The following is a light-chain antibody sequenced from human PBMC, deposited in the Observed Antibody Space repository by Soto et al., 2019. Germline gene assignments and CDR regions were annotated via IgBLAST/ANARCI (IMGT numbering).Light chain of an antibody. CDR2: YAS. CDR3: QHYSNCPQT. V-gene: IGKV3-15*01. CDR1: ESVHRN. J-gene: IGKJ3*01. Sequence: EMVMTQSPATLSVSPGERATLSCRASESVHRNLAWYQQKPGQVPSLLIYYASTRTTGVPDRFTGSGSGTEFTRTISSLQSDDFGVYHCQHYSNCPQTFGPGTKVEVK.